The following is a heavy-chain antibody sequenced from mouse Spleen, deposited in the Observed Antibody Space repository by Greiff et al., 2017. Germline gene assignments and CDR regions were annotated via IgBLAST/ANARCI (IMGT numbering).Heavy chain of an antibody. D-gene: IGHD2-10*01. CDR2: IDPANGNT. CDR3: AKGAYYGNYDYAMDY. CDR1: GFNIKDTY. Sequence: DVKLQESGAELVKPGASVKLSCTASGFNIKDTYMHWVKQRPEQGLEWIGRIDPANGNTKYDPKFQGKATITADTSSNTAYLQLSSLTSEDTAVYYCAKGAYYGNYDYAMDYWGQGTSVTVSS. V-gene: IGHV14-3*02. J-gene: IGHJ4*01.